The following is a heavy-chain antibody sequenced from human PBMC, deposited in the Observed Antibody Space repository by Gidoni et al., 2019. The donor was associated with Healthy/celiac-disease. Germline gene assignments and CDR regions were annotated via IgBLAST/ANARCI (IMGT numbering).Heavy chain of an antibody. Sequence: QVQLVQSGAEVKKPGASVKVSCKASGYTFTSYYMHWVRQAPGQGLEWMGIINPSGGSTSYAQKFQGRVTMTRDTSTSTVYMELSSLRSEDTAVYYCASTRGWGRIDYWGQGTLVTVSS. D-gene: IGHD2-8*02. CDR2: INPSGGST. J-gene: IGHJ4*02. V-gene: IGHV1-46*01. CDR1: GYTFTSYY. CDR3: ASTRGWGRIDY.